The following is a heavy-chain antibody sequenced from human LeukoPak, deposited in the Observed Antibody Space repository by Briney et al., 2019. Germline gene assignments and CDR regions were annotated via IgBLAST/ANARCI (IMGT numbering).Heavy chain of an antibody. CDR2: IYTGGST. D-gene: IGHD6-19*01. V-gene: IGHV3-53*01. Sequence: GGSLRLSCAASGFTVSSNYMSWVRQAPGKELEWVSVIYTGGSTYYADSVKGRFTISRDNSKNTLYLQMNSLRADDTAVYYCARVEPSVADRTNYFDYWGQGTLVTVSS. CDR1: GFTVSSNY. J-gene: IGHJ4*02. CDR3: ARVEPSVADRTNYFDY.